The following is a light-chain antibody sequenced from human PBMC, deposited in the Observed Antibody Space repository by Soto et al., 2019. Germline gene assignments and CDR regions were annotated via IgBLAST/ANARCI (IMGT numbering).Light chain of an antibody. J-gene: IGLJ3*02. CDR1: SGSIASNY. CDR3: QSYDSSNPHWV. Sequence: NFMLTQSHSVSESPGKTVTISCTRISGSIASNYVQWYQQRPGSAPTTVIYEDNQRPSGVPDRFSGSIDSSSNSASLTISGLKTEDEADYYCQSYDSSNPHWVFGGGTKLTVL. CDR2: EDN. V-gene: IGLV6-57*04.